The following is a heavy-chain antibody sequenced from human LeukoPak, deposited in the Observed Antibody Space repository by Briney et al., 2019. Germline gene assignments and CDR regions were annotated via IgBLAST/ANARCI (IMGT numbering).Heavy chain of an antibody. Sequence: SETLSLTCTVSGGSISSYYWSWIRQPPGKGLEWIGYIYYSGSTNYNPSLKCRVTISVDTSKNQFSLKLSSVTAADTAVYYCARASTLLWFWFDPWGQGTLVTVSS. J-gene: IGHJ5*02. CDR3: ARASTLLWFWFDP. CDR2: IYYSGST. V-gene: IGHV4-59*01. D-gene: IGHD3-10*01. CDR1: GGSISSYY.